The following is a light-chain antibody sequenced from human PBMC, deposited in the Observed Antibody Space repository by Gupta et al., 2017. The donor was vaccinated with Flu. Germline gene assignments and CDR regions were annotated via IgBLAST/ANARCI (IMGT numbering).Light chain of an antibody. CDR3: QEYNRYSWT. CDR1: QSISSG. J-gene: IGKJ1*01. CDR2: MAS. V-gene: IGKV1-5*03. Sequence: GDRVTITCRASQSISSGLAWYQQKPGKPPKLLIYMASTLETGVPSRFAGSGSGTEFTLTISSLQPDDFATYYCQEYNRYSWTFGQGTKVEIK.